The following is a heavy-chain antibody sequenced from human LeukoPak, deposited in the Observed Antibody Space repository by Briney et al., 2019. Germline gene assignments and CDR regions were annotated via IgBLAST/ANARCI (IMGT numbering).Heavy chain of an antibody. CDR2: IYYSGST. CDR1: GVSIRDSY. Sequence: SETLSLTCTVSGVSIRDSYWSWIRQPPGKGLEWIGYIYYSGSTNYNPSLKSRVTISVDTSKHQLSLKLSSVTAADKAVYYCARDRGYCSGVTCYRWFDPWGQGTLVTVSS. D-gene: IGHD2-15*01. J-gene: IGHJ5*02. CDR3: ARDRGYCSGVTCYRWFDP. V-gene: IGHV4-59*01.